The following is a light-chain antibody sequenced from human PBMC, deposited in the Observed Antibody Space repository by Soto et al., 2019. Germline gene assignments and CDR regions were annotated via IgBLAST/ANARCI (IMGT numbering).Light chain of an antibody. J-gene: IGKJ1*01. CDR1: QSISSW. V-gene: IGKV1-5*03. Sequence: DIQMTQSPSTLSASVGDRVTITCRASQSISSWLAWYQQKPGKAPKLLIYKASSLESGVPSRFSGSGSATEFTLTISSLHPDDFATYYCQQYKTYWAFGQGTKV. CDR3: QQYKTYWA. CDR2: KAS.